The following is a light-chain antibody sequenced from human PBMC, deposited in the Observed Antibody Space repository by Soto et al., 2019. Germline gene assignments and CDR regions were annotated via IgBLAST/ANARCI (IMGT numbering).Light chain of an antibody. V-gene: IGKV1-27*01. Sequence: DMQSARTPSSLTAPVGDRGTIACLSCHSISRWLAWFQQKPGKAPKFLIYKASTLQSGVPARFSGSGSGTDFTLTISSLQPEDVATYYCQKYNSAPWTFGQGTKVDIK. CDR3: QKYNSAPWT. CDR1: HSISRW. J-gene: IGKJ1*01. CDR2: KAS.